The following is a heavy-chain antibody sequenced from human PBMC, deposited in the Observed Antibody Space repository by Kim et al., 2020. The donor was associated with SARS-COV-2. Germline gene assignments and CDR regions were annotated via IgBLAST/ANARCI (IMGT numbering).Heavy chain of an antibody. V-gene: IGHV3-33*01. CDR3: ARDRQGESYYSLAIDY. CDR1: GFTFRSYA. J-gene: IGHJ4*02. CDR2: IWYDGGNT. D-gene: IGHD1-26*01. Sequence: GGSLRLSCAASGFTFRSYAIHWVRQAPGKGLEWVAVIWYDGGNTYYADSVKGRFTISRDNSKNMLYLQMNSLRAEDTAVYYCARDRQGESYYSLAIDYWGQGTVVTVSA.